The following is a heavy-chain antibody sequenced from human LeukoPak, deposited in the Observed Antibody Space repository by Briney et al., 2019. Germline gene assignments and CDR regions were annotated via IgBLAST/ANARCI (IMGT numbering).Heavy chain of an antibody. V-gene: IGHV3-49*04. CDR3: TRASTVRFY. J-gene: IGHJ4*02. CDR2: IRSKAYGGTT. D-gene: IGHD3-16*01. CDR1: GFNFGDYA. Sequence: PGGSLRLSCTASGFNFGDYAMSWVRQAPGKGLEWVGFIRSKAYGGTTEYAASVKGRFTISRDDSKTIAYLQMNSLKTEDTAMYYCTRASTVRFYWGQGTLVTVSS.